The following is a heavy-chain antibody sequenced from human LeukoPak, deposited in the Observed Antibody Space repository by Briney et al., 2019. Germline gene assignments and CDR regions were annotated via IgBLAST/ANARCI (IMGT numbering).Heavy chain of an antibody. CDR2: MNPNSGNT. D-gene: IGHD3-22*01. CDR1: GYTFTSYD. Sequence: ASVKVSCKASGYTFTSYDINWVRQATGQGLEWMGWMNPNSGNTGYAQKFQGRVTMTRNTSISTAYMELSSPRSEDTAVYYCARGPYYYDSSGYYSFDYWGQGTLVTVSS. CDR3: ARGPYYYDSSGYYSFDY. V-gene: IGHV1-8*01. J-gene: IGHJ4*02.